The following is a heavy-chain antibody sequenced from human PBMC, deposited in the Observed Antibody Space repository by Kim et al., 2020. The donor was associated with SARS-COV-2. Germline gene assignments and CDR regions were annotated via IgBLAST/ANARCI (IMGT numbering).Heavy chain of an antibody. CDR2: IFPGDSKT. V-gene: IGHV5-51*01. CDR3: ARHGVGSSIYF. D-gene: IGHD6-6*01. Sequence: GESLKISCKGSGYRFTSYWIGWVLQMPGKGLEWMAIIFPGDSKTKYSPSIQGQVTISADKSITTAYLQWSSLKDSDTAIYYCARHGVGSSIYFWGQGTLFTVSS. J-gene: IGHJ4*02. CDR1: GYRFTSYW.